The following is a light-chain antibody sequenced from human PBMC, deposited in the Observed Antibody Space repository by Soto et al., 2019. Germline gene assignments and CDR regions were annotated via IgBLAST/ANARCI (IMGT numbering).Light chain of an antibody. J-gene: IGLJ3*02. CDR1: SSNIGAGYD. CDR3: QSYDSSLSGL. CDR2: GNS. V-gene: IGLV1-40*01. Sequence: VLTQPPSVSGAPGQRVTISCTGSSSNIGAGYDVHWYQQLPGTAPKLLIYGNSNRPSGVPDRFSGSKSGTSASLAITGLQAEDEADYYCQSYDSSLSGLFGGGTKLTVL.